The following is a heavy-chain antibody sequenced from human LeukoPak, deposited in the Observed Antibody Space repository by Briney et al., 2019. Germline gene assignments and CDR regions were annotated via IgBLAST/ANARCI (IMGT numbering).Heavy chain of an antibody. CDR3: ARVRSGYYFDY. D-gene: IGHD3-3*01. CDR1: GFTFSSYS. V-gene: IGHV3-48*02. J-gene: IGHJ4*02. CDR2: ITGSSSSI. Sequence: GGSLRLSCAASGFTFSSYSMSWVRQAPGKGLEWTSFITGSSSSIYYADSVKGRFTISRDNAMNSLHLQMNSLRDEDTAVYYCARVRSGYYFDYWGQGTLVTVSS.